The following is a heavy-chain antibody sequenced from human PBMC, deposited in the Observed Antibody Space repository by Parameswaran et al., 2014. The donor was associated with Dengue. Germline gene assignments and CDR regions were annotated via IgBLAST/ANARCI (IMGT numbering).Heavy chain of an antibody. V-gene: IGHV3-74*01. D-gene: IGHD2-2*02. J-gene: IGHJ5*02. Sequence: MPGVRQAPGKGLVWVSRINSDGSSTSYADSVKGRFTISRDNAKNTLYLQMNSLRAEDTAVYYCARDPIVVVPAAIERSPPHNWFDPWGQGTLVTVSS. CDR2: INSDGSST. CDR3: ARDPIVVVPAAIERSPPHNWFDP.